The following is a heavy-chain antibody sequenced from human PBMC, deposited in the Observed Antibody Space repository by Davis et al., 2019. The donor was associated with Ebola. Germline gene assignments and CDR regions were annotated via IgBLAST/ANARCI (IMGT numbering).Heavy chain of an antibody. D-gene: IGHD3-10*01. V-gene: IGHV3-64*01. CDR3: ARKFSSGTYWIDY. CDR1: GFTFSAYP. J-gene: IGHJ4*02. Sequence: GESLKISCAASGFTFSAYPMHWVRQAPGKGLEYVAAISTDGGGTYYANSVKGRFTISRDNSKNTLYLQMGSLRVDDMAVYYCARKFSSGTYWIDYWGRGTLVTVSS. CDR2: ISTDGGGT.